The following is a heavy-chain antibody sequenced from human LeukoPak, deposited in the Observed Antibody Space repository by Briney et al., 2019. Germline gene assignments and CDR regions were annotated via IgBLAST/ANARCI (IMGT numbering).Heavy chain of an antibody. CDR2: INHSGST. Sequence: SETLSLTCAVYGGSFSGYYWSWIRQPPGKGLEWIGEINHSGSTNYNPSLKSRVTISVDTSKNQFSLKLSPVTAADTAVYYCARVGGYSYGGVAYYFDYWGQGTLVTVSS. CDR1: GGSFSGYY. D-gene: IGHD5-18*01. CDR3: ARVGGYSYGGVAYYFDY. V-gene: IGHV4-34*01. J-gene: IGHJ4*02.